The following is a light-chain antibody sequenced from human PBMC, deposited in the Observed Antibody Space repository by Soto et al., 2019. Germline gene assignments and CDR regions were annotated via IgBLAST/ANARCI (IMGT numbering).Light chain of an antibody. V-gene: IGKV3-11*01. CDR2: DAS. J-gene: IGKJ5*01. CDR3: QQRSNWLSIT. CDR1: QPVSSN. Sequence: ELVLTQSPGTLSLSPGESAALSCRASQPVSSNFLAWYQQKPGQAPRLLIYDASNRATGIPARFSGSGSGTDFTLTISSLEPEDFAVYYCQQRSNWLSITFGQGTRLEI.